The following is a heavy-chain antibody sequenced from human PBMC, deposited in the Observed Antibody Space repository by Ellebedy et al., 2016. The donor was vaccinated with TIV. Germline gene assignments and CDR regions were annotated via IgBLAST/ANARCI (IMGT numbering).Heavy chain of an antibody. Sequence: GESLKISCAASGFTFSSYSMNWVRQAPGKGLEWVSYISSSSSTIYYADSVKGRFTISRDNAKNSLYLQMNSLRAEDTAVYYCARDTRLEQWLVVGYYGGMDVWGQGTTVTVSS. CDR2: ISSSSSTI. CDR3: ARDTRLEQWLVVGYYGGMDV. D-gene: IGHD6-19*01. CDR1: GFTFSSYS. V-gene: IGHV3-48*04. J-gene: IGHJ6*02.